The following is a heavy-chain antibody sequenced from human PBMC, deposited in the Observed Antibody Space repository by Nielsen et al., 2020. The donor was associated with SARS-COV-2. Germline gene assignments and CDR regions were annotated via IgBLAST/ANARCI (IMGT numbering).Heavy chain of an antibody. V-gene: IGHV3-21*01. CDR2: ISSSRTYI. D-gene: IGHD6-19*01. Sequence: GESLKISCEASGFTFSSFAMNWVRQAPGKGLEWVSSISSSRTYISYADSVKGRFTISRDNAQSSLYLQMNGRRAEDTAVYYCATSGYSSGWGVYWGQGTLVTVSS. J-gene: IGHJ4*02. CDR3: ATSGYSSGWGVY. CDR1: GFTFSSFA.